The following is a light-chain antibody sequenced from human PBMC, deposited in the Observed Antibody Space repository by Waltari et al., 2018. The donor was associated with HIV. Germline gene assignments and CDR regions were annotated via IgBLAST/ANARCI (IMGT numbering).Light chain of an antibody. V-gene: IGLV2-23*02. Sequence: HSALPQPASVTGSPGQSTSISCTGTSSAVGGYKLIYLNQQHTGKAPKLLIYEVSKRPSGVSDRFSGSKSGNTASLTISGLQAEDETDYYCCAYGGSTTYVIFGGGTKLTVL. J-gene: IGLJ2*01. CDR1: SSAVGGYKL. CDR3: CAYGGSTTYVI. CDR2: EVS.